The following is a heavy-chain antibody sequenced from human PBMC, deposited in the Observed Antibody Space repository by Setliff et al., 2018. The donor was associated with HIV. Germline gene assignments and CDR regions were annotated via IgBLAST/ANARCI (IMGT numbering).Heavy chain of an antibody. D-gene: IGHD3-10*01. Sequence: GASVKVSCKASGYTFTNYYIHWVRQAPGQGLEWMGRINPSGGSTSYAQKFQGRVTMTRDTSTSTVYMELRGLRSDDTAVYYCARNFGLSPSGKYYYYYGMDIWGQGTTVTVSS. CDR3: ARNFGLSPSGKYYYYYGMDI. J-gene: IGHJ6*02. CDR2: INPSGGST. V-gene: IGHV1-46*01. CDR1: GYTFTNYY.